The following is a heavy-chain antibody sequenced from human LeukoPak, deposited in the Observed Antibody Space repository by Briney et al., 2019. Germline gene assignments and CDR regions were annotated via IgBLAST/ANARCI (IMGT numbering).Heavy chain of an antibody. CDR1: GGAISSDDYY. CDR3: ARYTTLSTNWFDP. Sequence: SETLSLTCTVSGGAISSDDYYWTWIRQHPGKGLEWIGYSHYSGITDYNPSLQSRVTISVDTSQNHFSLHLTSVTVADTAVYYCARYTTLSTNWFDPWGQGTLVTVSS. J-gene: IGHJ5*02. V-gene: IGHV4-31*03. CDR2: SHYSGIT. D-gene: IGHD2/OR15-2a*01.